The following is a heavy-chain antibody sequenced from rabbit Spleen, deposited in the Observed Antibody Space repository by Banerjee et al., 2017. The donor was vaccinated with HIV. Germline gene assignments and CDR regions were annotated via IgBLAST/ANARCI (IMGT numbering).Heavy chain of an antibody. V-gene: IGHV1S40*01. Sequence: QSLEESGGDLVKHGASLTLPCTASGVSFSSSSYMCWVRQAPGKGLEWIACIDTGSSGFTYFATWAKGRFTCSKTSSTTVTLQMTRLTAADTATYFCSRDTSSSFSSYGMDLWGPGTLVTVS. CDR3: SRDTSSSFSSYGMDL. D-gene: IGHD1-1*01. CDR1: GVSFSSSSY. CDR2: IDTGSSGFT. J-gene: IGHJ6*01.